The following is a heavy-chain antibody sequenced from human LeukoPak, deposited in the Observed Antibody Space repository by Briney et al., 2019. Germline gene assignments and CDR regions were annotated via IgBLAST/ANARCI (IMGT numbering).Heavy chain of an antibody. CDR3: AREVMGANDP. V-gene: IGHV1-46*01. J-gene: IGHJ5*02. Sequence: ASVKRWCKASGYTFTSYYMHWVRQAPGQGLEWMGIINPSGGSTSYAQKFQGRVTMTRDTSTSTVYMELSSLRSEDTAVYYCAREVMGANDPWGQGTLVTVSS. CDR1: GYTFTSYY. D-gene: IGHD1-26*01. CDR2: INPSGGST.